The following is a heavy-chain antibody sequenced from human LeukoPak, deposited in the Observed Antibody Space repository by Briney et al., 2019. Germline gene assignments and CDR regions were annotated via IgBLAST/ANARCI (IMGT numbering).Heavy chain of an antibody. J-gene: IGHJ4*02. Sequence: ASVKVSCKASGYTFTGFYMHWVRQAPGQGLEWMGWINPNSGGTNYAQKFQGRVTMTRDTSISTAYMELSRLRSDDTAVYYCARSRDGYYEHLDYWGQGTLVTVSS. CDR1: GYTFTGFY. CDR3: ARSRDGYYEHLDY. D-gene: IGHD5-24*01. V-gene: IGHV1-2*02. CDR2: INPNSGGT.